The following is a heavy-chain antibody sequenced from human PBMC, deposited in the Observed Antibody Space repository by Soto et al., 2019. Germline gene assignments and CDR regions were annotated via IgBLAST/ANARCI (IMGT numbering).Heavy chain of an antibody. J-gene: IGHJ5*02. D-gene: IGHD4-4*01. Sequence: SETLSLTCTVSGGSISSYYWSWIRQPPGKGLEWIGYIYYSGSTNYNPSLKSRVTISVDTSKNQFSLKLSSVTAADTAVYYCARSNLHLTTVTPNWFDPWGQGTLVTVSS. V-gene: IGHV4-59*01. CDR2: IYYSGST. CDR1: GGSISSYY. CDR3: ARSNLHLTTVTPNWFDP.